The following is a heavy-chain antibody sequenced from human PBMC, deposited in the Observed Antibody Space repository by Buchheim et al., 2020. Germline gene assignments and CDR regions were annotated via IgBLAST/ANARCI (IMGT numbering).Heavy chain of an antibody. V-gene: IGHV4-31*03. CDR2: IYYRGST. CDR3: AREWYGTKKYYFDY. D-gene: IGHD1-1*01. J-gene: IGHJ4*02. CDR1: GGSISSGGYY. Sequence: QVQLQESGPGLVKPSQTLSLTCTVSGGSISSGGYYWSWIRQHPGKGLEWIGYIYYRGSTYYNPSLKSRVTISETTPKNQFPLKLSSVTAADTAVYYCAREWYGTKKYYFDYWGQGTL.